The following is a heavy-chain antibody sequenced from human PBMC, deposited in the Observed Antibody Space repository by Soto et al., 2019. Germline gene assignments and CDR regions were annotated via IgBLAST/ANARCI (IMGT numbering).Heavy chain of an antibody. Sequence: GGSLRLSCAASGLTFSSYAMTWVRQAPGKGLEWVSVISGNGGSTYYADSVKGRFTISRDNSKNTLYLQMNSLRAEDTAVYYCAKDLLVPARSYYYMDVWGKGTTVTVSS. D-gene: IGHD2-2*01. CDR3: AKDLLVPARSYYYMDV. J-gene: IGHJ6*03. V-gene: IGHV3-23*01. CDR1: GLTFSSYA. CDR2: ISGNGGST.